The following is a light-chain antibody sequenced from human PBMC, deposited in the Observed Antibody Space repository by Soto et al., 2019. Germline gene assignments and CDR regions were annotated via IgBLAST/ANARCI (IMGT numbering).Light chain of an antibody. CDR3: EQYNNWPPSWT. V-gene: IGKV3-15*01. Sequence: EILMSQPPAALSVSPGERSTLSCRASQSVSSNLAWYQQHPGQAPXXLXXGVSTRATDIPARFSGSGSWTEFTLTISSLQFEYFAGYYCEQYNNWPPSWTFGQGTKVDIK. J-gene: IGKJ1*01. CDR1: QSVSSN. CDR2: GVS.